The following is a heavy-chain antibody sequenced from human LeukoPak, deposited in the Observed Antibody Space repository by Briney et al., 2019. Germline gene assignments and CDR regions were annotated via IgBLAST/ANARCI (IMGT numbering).Heavy chain of an antibody. J-gene: IGHJ4*02. Sequence: ASVKVSCKASGYTFTGYYMHWVRQAPGQGLEWMGWINPNSVGTNYAQKFQGRVTMTRDTSISTAYMELSRLRSDDTAVYYCARARLDCSSTSCRTRDFDYWGQGTLVPVSS. D-gene: IGHD2-2*01. CDR3: ARARLDCSSTSCRTRDFDY. CDR1: GYTFTGYY. CDR2: INPNSVGT. V-gene: IGHV1-2*02.